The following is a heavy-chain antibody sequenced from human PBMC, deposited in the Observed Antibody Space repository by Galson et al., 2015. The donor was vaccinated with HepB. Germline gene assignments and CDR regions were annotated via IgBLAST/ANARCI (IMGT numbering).Heavy chain of an antibody. CDR3: ARDGVPCGGDCYPTSVDAFDI. CDR1: GYTFTSYY. V-gene: IGHV1-46*04. D-gene: IGHD2-21*02. CDR2: INPSGGST. Sequence: SVKVSCKASGYTFTSYYMHWVRQAPGQGLEWMGIINPSGGSTSYAQKLQGRVTMTRDTSTSTVYMELSSLRSEDTAVYYCARDGVPCGGDCYPTSVDAFDIWGQGTMVTVSS. J-gene: IGHJ3*02.